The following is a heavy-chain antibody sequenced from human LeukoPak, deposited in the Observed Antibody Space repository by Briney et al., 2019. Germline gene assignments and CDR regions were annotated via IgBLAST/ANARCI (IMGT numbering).Heavy chain of an antibody. CDR3: ARGGRDTSPYNWFDP. V-gene: IGHV1-2*06. D-gene: IGHD2-2*01. CDR2: MKPKNGGA. Sequence: ASLKVTCKSSGYAFTGFYIHWVRQAPGQGLEWMGRMKPKNGGANYSQRVQGRVTMTRDTSMNTAYMELSGLESDDTAVYYCARGGRDTSPYNWFDPWGQGTLVTVSS. CDR1: GYAFTGFY. J-gene: IGHJ5*02.